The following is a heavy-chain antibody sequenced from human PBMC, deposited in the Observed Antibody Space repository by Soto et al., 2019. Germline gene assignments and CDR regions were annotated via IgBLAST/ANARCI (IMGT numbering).Heavy chain of an antibody. Sequence: SVKVSCKASGGTFSSYAISWVRQAPGQGLEWMGGIIPIFGTANYAQKFQGRVTITADESTSTAYMELSSLRSEDTAVYYCTSYNWNKAGYFDLWGRGTLVTVSS. J-gene: IGHJ2*01. CDR1: GGTFSSYA. CDR3: TSYNWNKAGYFDL. V-gene: IGHV1-69*13. CDR2: IIPIFGTA. D-gene: IGHD1-20*01.